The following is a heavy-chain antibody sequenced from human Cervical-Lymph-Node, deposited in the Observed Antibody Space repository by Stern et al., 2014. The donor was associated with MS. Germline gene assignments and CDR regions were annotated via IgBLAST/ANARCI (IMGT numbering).Heavy chain of an antibody. J-gene: IGHJ4*02. CDR1: GYTFTAYY. V-gene: IGHV1-2*06. CDR2: INPNGGAT. Sequence: VQLVQSGAEVKKPGASVRVSCTASGYTFTAYYMHWVRQAPGQGLAWMGRINPNGGATYYPQKFQGRITMTRDTSISTVYMDRSRLTSDDTAIYYCAKEGRPRPGLGVDWGQGTLVTVSS. D-gene: IGHD2-8*01. CDR3: AKEGRPRPGLGVD.